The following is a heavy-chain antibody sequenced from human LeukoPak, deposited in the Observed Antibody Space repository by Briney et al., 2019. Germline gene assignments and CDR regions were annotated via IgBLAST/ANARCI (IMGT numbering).Heavy chain of an antibody. J-gene: IGHJ3*02. CDR3: ARGWWGSPRESNAFDI. V-gene: IGHV3-74*01. Sequence: GGSLRLSCAASGFTFSSYSMNWVRQAPGKGLEWVSHINSDGTSYADSVKGRFTISRDNAKNTLYLQMNSLRADDTAVYYCARGWWGSPRESNAFDIWGQGTMVTVSS. CDR1: GFTFSSYS. D-gene: IGHD2-15*01. CDR2: INSDGT.